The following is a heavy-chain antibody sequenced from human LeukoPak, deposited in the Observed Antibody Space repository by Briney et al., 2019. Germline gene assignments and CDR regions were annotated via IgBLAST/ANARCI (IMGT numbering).Heavy chain of an antibody. V-gene: IGHV1-18*01. Sequence: ASVKVSCKASGYTFTSYGISWVRQAPGQGLEWMGWISAYNGNTNYAQKLQGRVTMTTDTSTSTAYMELRSLRSDDTAVYYCAREGYNYDFWSGRTPTDYWGQGTLVTVPS. D-gene: IGHD3-3*01. CDR1: GYTFTSYG. CDR3: AREGYNYDFWSGRTPTDY. CDR2: ISAYNGNT. J-gene: IGHJ4*02.